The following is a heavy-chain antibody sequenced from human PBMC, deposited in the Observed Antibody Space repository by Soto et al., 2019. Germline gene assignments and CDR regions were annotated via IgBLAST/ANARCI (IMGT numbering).Heavy chain of an antibody. CDR2: INPNSGGT. CDR1: GYTFTGYY. J-gene: IGHJ4*02. D-gene: IGHD3-3*01. Sequence: QVQLVQSGAEVKKPGASVKVSCKASGYTFTGYYMHWVRQAPGQGLEWMGWINPNSGGTNYAQKFQGWVNMTRDTSISTAYMELRRLRSEDMAVYYCARGSRITIFGLVIRGGIDYWGQGTLVTVSS. V-gene: IGHV1-2*04. CDR3: ARGSRITIFGLVIRGGIDY.